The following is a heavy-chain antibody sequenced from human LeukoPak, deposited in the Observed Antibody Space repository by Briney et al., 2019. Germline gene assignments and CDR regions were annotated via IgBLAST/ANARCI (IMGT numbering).Heavy chain of an antibody. CDR1: GGSISSYY. CDR2: IYTSGST. Sequence: SETLSLTCTVSGGSISSYYWSWIRQPAGKGLEWIGRIYTSGSTNYNPSLKSRVTISVDTSKNQFSLKLSSVTAADTAVYYCARHRMATMPIDYWGQGTLVTVSP. V-gene: IGHV4-4*07. D-gene: IGHD5-24*01. CDR3: ARHRMATMPIDY. J-gene: IGHJ4*02.